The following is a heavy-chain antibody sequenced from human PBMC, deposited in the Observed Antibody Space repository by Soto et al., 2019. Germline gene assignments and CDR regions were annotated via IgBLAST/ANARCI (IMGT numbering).Heavy chain of an antibody. CDR1: GFTFSNYG. D-gene: IGHD3-16*01. V-gene: IGHV3-30*18. Sequence: QVQLVESGGGVVQPGRSLRLSCAASGFTFSNYGMHWVRQAPGKGLEWVAVISYDGSNEYYADSVKGRFNISRDNSKKTLYLQMNSRRAEDTAVYYCAKVEGGYYYYGMDVGGQGTTVTVSS. CDR2: ISYDGSNE. CDR3: AKVEGGYYYYGMDV. J-gene: IGHJ6*02.